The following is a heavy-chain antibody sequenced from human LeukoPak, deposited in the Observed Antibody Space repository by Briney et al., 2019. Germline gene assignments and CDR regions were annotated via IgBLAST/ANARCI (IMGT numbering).Heavy chain of an antibody. V-gene: IGHV3-33*06. CDR2: IWYDGSNK. Sequence: GGSLRLPCAVSGFTFSNYGMHWVRQAPGKGLEWVAVIWYDGSNKYYADSVKGRFTISRDNSKNTLYLQMNSLRAEDTAEYYCAKRGSAWDLDFWGQGILVTVFS. CDR3: AKRGSAWDLDF. CDR1: GFTFSNYG. D-gene: IGHD6-6*01. J-gene: IGHJ4*02.